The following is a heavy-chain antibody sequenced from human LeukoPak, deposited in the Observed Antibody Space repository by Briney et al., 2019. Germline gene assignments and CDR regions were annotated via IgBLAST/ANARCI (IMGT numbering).Heavy chain of an antibody. CDR3: ARDQSDDAFDI. CDR1: GFTFDDYG. J-gene: IGHJ3*02. CDR2: IYSGGST. Sequence: GGSLRLSCAASGFTFDDYGMSWVRQAPGKGLEWVSVIYSGGSTYYADSVKGRFTISRDNSKNTLYLQMNSLRAEDTAVYYCARDQSDDAFDIWGQGTMVTVSS. V-gene: IGHV3-53*01.